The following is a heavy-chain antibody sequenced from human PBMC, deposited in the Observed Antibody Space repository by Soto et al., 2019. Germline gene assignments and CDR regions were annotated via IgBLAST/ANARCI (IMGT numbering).Heavy chain of an antibody. J-gene: IGHJ6*02. CDR3: ARDRSYSLDV. CDR1: GSTFSNDW. V-gene: IGHV3-74*01. Sequence: GGTLRRSWAVGGSTFSNDWRQWVRQAPGKGLVWVSHINSDGSSTNCADFVKGRFTIARDNAKNTVYLQMNSLRAEDTAVYYCARDRSYSLDVWGQGTTVTVSS. CDR2: INSDGSST.